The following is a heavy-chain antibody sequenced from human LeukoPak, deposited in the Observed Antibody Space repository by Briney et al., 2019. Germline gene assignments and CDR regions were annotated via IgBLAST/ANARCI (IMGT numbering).Heavy chain of an antibody. CDR3: GRQGHFEGYCSGGSCYEGEDWFDP. Sequence: GGSLRLSCAASGFTFSSYWVSWVRQAPGKGLEWVANIRQDGSEKYYVDSVKGRFTISRDNAKNSLYLQMNSLRAEDTAVYYCGRQGHFEGYCSGGSCYEGEDWFDPWGQGTLVTVSS. CDR1: GFTFSSYW. V-gene: IGHV3-7*01. D-gene: IGHD2-15*01. CDR2: IRQDGSEK. J-gene: IGHJ5*02.